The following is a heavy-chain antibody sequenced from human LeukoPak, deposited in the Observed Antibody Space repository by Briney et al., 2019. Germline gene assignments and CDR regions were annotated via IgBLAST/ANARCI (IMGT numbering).Heavy chain of an antibody. CDR1: GYSFTSYW. CDR2: IHPGDSDT. Sequence: GESLKISCKVSGYSFTSYWIGWVRQMPGKGLEWMGIIHPGDSDTRYSPSFQGQVTISADKSISTAYLQWSSLKASDTAVYYCARHRGPVGSPREADYWGQGTLVTVSS. CDR3: ARHRGPVGSPREADY. V-gene: IGHV5-51*01. J-gene: IGHJ4*02. D-gene: IGHD1-26*01.